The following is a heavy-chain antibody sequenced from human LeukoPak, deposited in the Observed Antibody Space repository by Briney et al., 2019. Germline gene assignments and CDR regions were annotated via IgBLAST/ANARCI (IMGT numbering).Heavy chain of an antibody. V-gene: IGHV3-23*01. CDR3: AKDNGWLHYCH. D-gene: IGHD5-24*01. CDR1: GFTFSIYG. J-gene: IGHJ4*02. Sequence: GGTLRLSCAASGFTFSIYGMNWVRQAPGKGLEWVSGISPGGEITYYADSVKGRFTISRDNSKNTVSLQMHSLRAEDTATYYCAKDNGWLHYCHWGQGTLVTVSS. CDR2: ISPGGEIT.